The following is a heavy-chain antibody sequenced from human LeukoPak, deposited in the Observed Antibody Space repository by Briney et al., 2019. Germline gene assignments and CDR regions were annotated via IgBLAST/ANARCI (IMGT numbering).Heavy chain of an antibody. V-gene: IGHV4-4*02. CDR2: IYHSGST. CDR3: ARLFGYSGYDYRFFDY. D-gene: IGHD5-12*01. CDR1: GGSISSSNW. J-gene: IGHJ4*02. Sequence: PSGTLSLTCAVSGGSISSSNWWSWVRQPPGKGLEWIGEIYHSGSTNYNPSLKSRVTISVDTSKNQFSLKLSSVTAADTAVYYCARLFGYSGYDYRFFDYWGQGTLVTVSS.